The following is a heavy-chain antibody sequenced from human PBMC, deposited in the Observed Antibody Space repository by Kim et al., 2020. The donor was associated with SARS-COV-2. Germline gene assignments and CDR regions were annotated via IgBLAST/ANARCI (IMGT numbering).Heavy chain of an antibody. CDR2: IYSGGST. CDR1: GFTVSSNY. V-gene: IGHV3-53*01. J-gene: IGHJ6*02. CDR3: ARGGGSGSYYANYGMDV. D-gene: IGHD1-26*01. Sequence: GGSLRLSCAASGFTVSSNYMSWVRQAPGKGLEWVSVIYSGGSTYYADSVKGRFTISRDNSKNTLYLQMNSLRAEDTAVYYCARGGGSGSYYANYGMDVWGQGTTVTVSS.